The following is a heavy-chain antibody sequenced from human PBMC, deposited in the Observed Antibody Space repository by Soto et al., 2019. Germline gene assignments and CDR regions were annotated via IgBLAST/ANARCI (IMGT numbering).Heavy chain of an antibody. V-gene: IGHV1-69*13. Sequence: ASVKVSCKASGGTFSSYAISWVRQAPGQGLEWMGGIIPIFGTANYAQKFQGRVTITADESTSTAYMELSSLRSEDTAVYYCASSLRSRGWFDPWGQGTLVTVSS. CDR3: ASSLRSRGWFDP. CDR2: IIPIFGTA. CDR1: GGTFSSYA. D-gene: IGHD3-3*01. J-gene: IGHJ5*02.